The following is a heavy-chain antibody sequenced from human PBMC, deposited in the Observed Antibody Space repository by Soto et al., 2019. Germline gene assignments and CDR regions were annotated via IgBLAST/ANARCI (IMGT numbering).Heavy chain of an antibody. J-gene: IGHJ4*02. CDR2: IWYDGSNK. D-gene: IGHD2-21*02. CDR3: ARDRAGDAFDY. Sequence: PGGSLRLSCAASRFTFSSYGMHWVRQAPGKGLEWVAVIWYDGSNKYYADSVKGRFTISRDNSKNTLYLQMNGLRAEDTAVYYCARDRAGDAFDYWGQGTLVTVSS. V-gene: IGHV3-33*01. CDR1: RFTFSSYG.